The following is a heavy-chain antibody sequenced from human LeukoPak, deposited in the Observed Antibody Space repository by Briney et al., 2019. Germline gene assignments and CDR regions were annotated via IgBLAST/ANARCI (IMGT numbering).Heavy chain of an antibody. CDR1: GGSFSGYY. J-gene: IGHJ4*02. D-gene: IGHD4-17*01. CDR3: ADDFGD. V-gene: IGHV4-34*01. Sequence: PSETLSLTCTVYGGSFSGYYWSWIRHPPGKGLEWIGEINHSGSTNYNPSLKSRVTMSVDTSKNQFSLKVTSVTAADTAVYYCADDFGDWGQGTLVTVSS. CDR2: INHSGST.